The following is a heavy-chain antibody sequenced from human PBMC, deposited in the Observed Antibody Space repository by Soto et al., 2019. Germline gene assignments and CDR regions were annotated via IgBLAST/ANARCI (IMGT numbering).Heavy chain of an antibody. CDR3: AKDTMNYDAFDI. V-gene: IGHV3-23*01. Sequence: GGSLRLSCAASGLTFSSYAMSWVRQAPGKGLEWVSAISGSGGSTYYADSVKCRFTISRDNSKNTLYLQMNSLRAEDTAVYYCAKDTMNYDAFDIWAQGTMVTVSS. CDR2: ISGSGGST. D-gene: IGHD1-7*01. CDR1: GLTFSSYA. J-gene: IGHJ3*02.